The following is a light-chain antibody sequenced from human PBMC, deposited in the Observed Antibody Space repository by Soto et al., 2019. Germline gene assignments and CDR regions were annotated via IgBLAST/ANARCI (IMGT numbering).Light chain of an antibody. CDR3: QQRSDWPLT. CDR2: GAS. V-gene: IGKV3-11*01. Sequence: EIVLTQSPAILSLSPGERATFSCRASQSVSSYLTWYQQKPGQAPRLLIYGASNRATGIPARFSGSGSGTDFTLTISSLEPEDFAVYYCQQRSDWPLTFGGGTKVDIK. CDR1: QSVSSY. J-gene: IGKJ4*01.